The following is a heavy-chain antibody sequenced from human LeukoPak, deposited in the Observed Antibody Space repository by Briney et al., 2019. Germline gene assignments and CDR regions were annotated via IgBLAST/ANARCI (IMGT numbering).Heavy chain of an antibody. J-gene: IGHJ4*02. CDR2: IWYDGSNK. D-gene: IGHD3-10*01. CDR1: GFTFSSYG. V-gene: IGHV3-33*06. Sequence: GGSLRLSCAASGFTFSSYGMHWVRQAPGKGLEWVAVIWYDGSNKYYADSVKGRFTISRDNSKNTLYLQMNSLRAEDTAVYYCAKDDLKWFGELLPFDYWGQGTLVTVS. CDR3: AKDDLKWFGELLPFDY.